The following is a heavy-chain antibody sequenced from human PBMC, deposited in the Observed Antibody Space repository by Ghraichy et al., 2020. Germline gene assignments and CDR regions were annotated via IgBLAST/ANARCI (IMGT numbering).Heavy chain of an antibody. V-gene: IGHV3-74*01. Sequence: GGSLRLSCAASGFTFSSYWMHWVRQAPGKGLVWVSRINSDGSSTSYADSVKGRFTISRDNAKNTLYLQMNSLRAEDTAVYYCARGAPMVVAATTNWFDPWGQGTLVTVSS. CDR1: GFTFSSYW. J-gene: IGHJ5*02. CDR3: ARGAPMVVAATTNWFDP. CDR2: INSDGSST. D-gene: IGHD2-15*01.